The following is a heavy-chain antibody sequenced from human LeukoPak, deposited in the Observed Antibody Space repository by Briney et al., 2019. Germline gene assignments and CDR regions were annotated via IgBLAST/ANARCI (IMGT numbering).Heavy chain of an antibody. V-gene: IGHV3-48*04. D-gene: IGHD3-10*02. J-gene: IGHJ6*04. CDR1: GFTFSSYT. Sequence: GGSLRLSCAASGFTFSSYTMNWVRQAPGKGLEWVSYISSGNSNIYYADSVKGRFTISRDNAKNSLYLQMNSLRAEDTAVYYCAELGITMIGGVWGKGTTVTISS. CDR2: ISSGNSNI. CDR3: AELGITMIGGV.